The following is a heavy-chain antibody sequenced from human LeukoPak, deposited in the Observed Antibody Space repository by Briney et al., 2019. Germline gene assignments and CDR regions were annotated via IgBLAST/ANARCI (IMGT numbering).Heavy chain of an antibody. V-gene: IGHV3-30-3*01. CDR2: ISYDGSNK. J-gene: IGHJ4*02. CDR1: GFTFSSYW. Sequence: GGSLRLSCAASGFTFSSYWMSWVRQAPGKGLEWVAVISYDGSNKYYADSVKGRFTISRDNSKNTLYLQMNSLRAEDTAVYYCARRLQFDYWGQGTLVTVSS. CDR3: ARRLQFDY.